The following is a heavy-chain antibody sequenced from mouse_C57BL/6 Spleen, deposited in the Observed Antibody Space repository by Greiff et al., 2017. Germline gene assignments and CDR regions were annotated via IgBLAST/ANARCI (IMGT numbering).Heavy chain of an antibody. CDR1: GYTFTSYG. CDR3: ARSVIYYGNYDAMDY. CDR2: IYPRSGNT. D-gene: IGHD2-1*01. J-gene: IGHJ4*01. V-gene: IGHV1-81*01. Sequence: QVHVKQSGAELARPGASVKLSCKASGYTFTSYGISWVKQRTGQGLEWIGEIYPRSGNTYYNEKFKGKATLTADKSSSTAYMELRSLTSEDSAVYFCARSVIYYGNYDAMDYWGQGTSVTVSS.